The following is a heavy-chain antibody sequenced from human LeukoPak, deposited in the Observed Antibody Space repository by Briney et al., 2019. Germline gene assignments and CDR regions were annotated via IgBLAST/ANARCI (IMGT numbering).Heavy chain of an antibody. D-gene: IGHD3-10*01. V-gene: IGHV4-61*02. Sequence: SETLSLTCTVSGGSISSGSYYWSWIRQPAGKGLEWIGRIYTSGSTNYNPSLKSRVTISVDTSKNQLSLKLSSVTAADTAVYYCARESGYYGSGSYYAIDYWGQGTLVTVSS. CDR1: GGSISSGSYY. CDR2: IYTSGST. CDR3: ARESGYYGSGSYYAIDY. J-gene: IGHJ4*02.